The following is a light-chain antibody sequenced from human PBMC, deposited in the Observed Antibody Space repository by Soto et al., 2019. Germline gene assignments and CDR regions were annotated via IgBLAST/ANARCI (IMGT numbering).Light chain of an antibody. CDR3: HPYYTTPYT. V-gene: IGKV4-1*01. J-gene: IGKJ2*01. CDR1: QRVLYSSNNKNY. CDR2: WVS. Sequence: IVMTQSPDSLAVSLGERATFNCKSSQRVLYSSNNKNYLAWYQQKPGQHPKLLIYWVSTRESVVPDRFSGSGSVTDFTLNIRGLQAEDVAVYYCHPYYTTPYTFGHGTKLAI.